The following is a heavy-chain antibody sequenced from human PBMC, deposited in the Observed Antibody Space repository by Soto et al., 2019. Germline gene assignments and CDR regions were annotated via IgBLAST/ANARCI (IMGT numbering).Heavy chain of an antibody. J-gene: IGHJ6*02. V-gene: IGHV4-30-4*01. CDR3: ARASPVVTDV. CDR1: GGSISSGDYY. Sequence: QVQLQESGPGLVKPSQTLSLTCTVSGGSISSGDYYWSWIRQPPGKGLEWIGYISYSGSTYYNPARKSRFTISVDTSKNRFSLKLSSVTAADTAVYYCARASPVVTDVWGQGTTVTVSS. D-gene: IGHD5-18*01. CDR2: ISYSGST.